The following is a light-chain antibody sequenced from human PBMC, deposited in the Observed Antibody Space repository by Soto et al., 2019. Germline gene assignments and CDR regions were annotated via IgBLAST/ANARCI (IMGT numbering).Light chain of an antibody. Sequence: EVLMTQSPATLSLSPGERATLSCRASQSVSSNLAWYQQRRGQAPRLLIYGASSRATGIPARFSGSGSGTEFTLTISSLQSEDFAVYYCQQYDNWPPLTFGGGTKMEIK. CDR1: QSVSSN. CDR3: QQYDNWPPLT. V-gene: IGKV3D-15*01. J-gene: IGKJ4*01. CDR2: GAS.